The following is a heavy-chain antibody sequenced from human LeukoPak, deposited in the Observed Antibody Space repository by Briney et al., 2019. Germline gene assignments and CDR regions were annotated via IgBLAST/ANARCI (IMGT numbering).Heavy chain of an antibody. D-gene: IGHD4-17*01. J-gene: IGHJ4*02. CDR1: GFTFSSYA. CDR2: ISSNGGST. V-gene: IGHV3-64*01. CDR3: AREHGDPNFDY. Sequence: GGSLRLSCAASGFTFSSYAMHWVRQAPGKGLEYVSAISSNGGSTYYANSVKGRFTISRDNSKNTLYLQMGSLRAEDMAVYYCAREHGDPNFDYWGQGTLVTVSS.